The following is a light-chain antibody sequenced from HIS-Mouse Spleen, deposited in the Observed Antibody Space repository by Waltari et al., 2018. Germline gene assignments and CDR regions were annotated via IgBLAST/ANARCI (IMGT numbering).Light chain of an antibody. CDR3: SSYTSSSTVV. CDR1: SSDVGGYNY. V-gene: IGLV2-14*03. J-gene: IGLJ2*01. CDR2: DVS. Sequence: QSALTQPASVSGSPGQSLTISCTGTSSDVGGYNYVSWYQQHPAKAPKLMIYDVSNRPAGVSNRVSGSKSGNTASLTISGLQAEDEADYYCSSYTSSSTVVFGGGTKLTVL.